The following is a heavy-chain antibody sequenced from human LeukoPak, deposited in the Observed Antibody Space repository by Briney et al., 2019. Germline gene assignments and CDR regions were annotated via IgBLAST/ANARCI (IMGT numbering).Heavy chain of an antibody. CDR3: ARDLVWSGHFNKGSFDY. D-gene: IGHD3-3*01. V-gene: IGHV3-11*04. J-gene: IGHJ4*02. CDR2: ISYSGSPI. CDR1: GFRFSDYY. Sequence: GGSLRLSCGASGFRFSDYYMAWIRQAPGKGLEWISYISYSGSPIDYADSMKGRFTISRDNAKKSLSLQMNTLRAEDTAVYYCARDLVWSGHFNKGSFDYWGQGALVTVSS.